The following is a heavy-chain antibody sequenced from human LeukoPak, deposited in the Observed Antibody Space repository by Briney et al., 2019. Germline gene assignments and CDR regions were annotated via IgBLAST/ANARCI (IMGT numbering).Heavy chain of an antibody. CDR3: ARYDYGVFDY. CDR1: GGSISSGGYY. Sequence: SETLSLTCTVSGGSISSGGYYWTWIRQHPGEGLEWIGYIHYSGSTYWNSSLKSLVTISVDTSKNQFSLKLSSVTAADTAVYYCARYDYGVFDYWGQGTLVTVSS. J-gene: IGHJ4*02. CDR2: IHYSGST. D-gene: IGHD4-17*01. V-gene: IGHV4-31*01.